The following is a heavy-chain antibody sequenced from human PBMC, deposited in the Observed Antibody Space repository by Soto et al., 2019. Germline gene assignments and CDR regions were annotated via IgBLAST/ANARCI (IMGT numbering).Heavy chain of an antibody. CDR3: ARMGNRGVLDS. Sequence: WISWVRQMPGKGLEWMGRIDPSDSYTTYSPSFQGHVSISADKSISTAYLQWSSLKASDTAIFYCARMGNRGVLDSWGQGTLVTVSS. D-gene: IGHD3-10*01. CDR2: IDPSDSYT. J-gene: IGHJ4*02. CDR1: W. V-gene: IGHV5-10-1*01.